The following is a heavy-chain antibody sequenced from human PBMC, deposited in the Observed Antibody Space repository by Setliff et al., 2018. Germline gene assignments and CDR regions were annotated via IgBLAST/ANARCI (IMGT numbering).Heavy chain of an antibody. CDR1: GYTFTSYG. Sequence: ASVKVSCKASGYTFTSYGISWVRQAPGQGLEWMGWINPSGGSTSYAQKFQGRVTMTRDTSTSTVYMELSSLRSEDTAVYYCARVSGPLTLDGPVDIVARGLDVFDIWGQGTMVTVSS. CDR3: ARVSGPLTLDGPVDIVARGLDVFDI. V-gene: IGHV1-46*01. CDR2: INPSGGST. D-gene: IGHD5-12*01. J-gene: IGHJ3*02.